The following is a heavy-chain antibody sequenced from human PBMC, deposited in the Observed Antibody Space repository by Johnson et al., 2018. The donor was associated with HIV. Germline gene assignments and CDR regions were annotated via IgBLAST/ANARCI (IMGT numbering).Heavy chain of an antibody. V-gene: IGHV3-30*04. J-gene: IGHJ3*02. CDR1: GFTFSSYA. Sequence: QVQLVESGGGVVQPGRSLRLSCAASGFTFSSYAMHWVRQAPGKGLEWVAVISYDGSNKYYADSVKGRFTISRDNSKNTLYLQMNSLRAEDTAVYYGARDHSSSWTPGDAFDIWGQGTMVTVSS. D-gene: IGHD6-13*01. CDR2: ISYDGSNK. CDR3: ARDHSSSWTPGDAFDI.